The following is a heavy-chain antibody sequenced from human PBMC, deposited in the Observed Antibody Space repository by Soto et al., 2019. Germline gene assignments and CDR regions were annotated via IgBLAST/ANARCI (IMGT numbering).Heavy chain of an antibody. CDR3: ARASITMVRGVIRSAYYYYGMDV. D-gene: IGHD3-10*01. Sequence: SPTLSLTCAISGDSVSSNSAAWNWIRQSPSRGLEWLGRTYYRSKWYNDYAVSVKSRITINPDTSKNQFSLQLNSATPEDTAVYYCARASITMVRGVIRSAYYYYGMDVWGQGTTVTVS. V-gene: IGHV6-1*01. CDR1: GDSVSSNSAA. CDR2: TYYRSKWYN. J-gene: IGHJ6*02.